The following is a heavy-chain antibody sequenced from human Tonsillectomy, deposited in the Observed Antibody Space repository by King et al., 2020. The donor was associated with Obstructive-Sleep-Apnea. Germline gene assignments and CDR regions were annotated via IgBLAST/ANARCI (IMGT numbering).Heavy chain of an antibody. Sequence: QLVQSGAEVKKPGASVKVSCKASGYTFTSYGISWVRQAPGQGLEWMGWISAYNGNTNYAQKLQGRVTKTTDTSTSTAYMELRSLRSDDTAVYNCARVSRSWSNYYYYYGMDVWGQGTTVTVSS. V-gene: IGHV1-18*01. D-gene: IGHD6-13*01. CDR3: ARVSRSWSNYYYYYGMDV. J-gene: IGHJ6*02. CDR2: ISAYNGNT. CDR1: GYTFTSYG.